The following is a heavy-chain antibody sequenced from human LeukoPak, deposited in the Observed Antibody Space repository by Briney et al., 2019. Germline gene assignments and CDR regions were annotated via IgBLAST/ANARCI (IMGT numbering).Heavy chain of an antibody. J-gene: IGHJ6*03. Sequence: GGSLRLSCAASGFTVSSNYMGWVRQAPGKGLESVSVIYSGGSTYYADSVKGRFTISRDNSKNTLYLQMNSLRAEDTAVYYCARLLQQLVYYYYYYMDVWGKGTTVTVSS. CDR2: IYSGGST. CDR1: GFTVSSNY. D-gene: IGHD6-13*01. CDR3: ARLLQQLVYYYYYYMDV. V-gene: IGHV3-53*01.